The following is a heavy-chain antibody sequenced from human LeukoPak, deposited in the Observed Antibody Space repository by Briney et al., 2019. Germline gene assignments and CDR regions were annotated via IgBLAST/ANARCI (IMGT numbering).Heavy chain of an antibody. D-gene: IGHD3-22*01. CDR2: IRGGGGVQ. V-gene: IGHV3-23*01. J-gene: IGHJ4*02. CDR1: GFTFHDYA. Sequence: PGGSLRLSCAASGFTFHDYAMHWVRQAPGKGLEYVSVIRGGGGVQYYADSVKGRFTISRDNSKNTLYLQMNSLRAEDTAVYYCAKDRHDSSGYYVLGYWGQGTLVTVSS. CDR3: AKDRHDSSGYYVLGY.